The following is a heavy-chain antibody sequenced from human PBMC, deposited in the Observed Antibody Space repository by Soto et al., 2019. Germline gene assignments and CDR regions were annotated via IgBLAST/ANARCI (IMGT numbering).Heavy chain of an antibody. CDR2: ISWNSGSI. Sequence: EVQLVESGGGLVQPGRSLRLSCAASGFTFDDYAMHWVRQAPGKGLEWVSGISWNSGSIGYADSVKGRFTISRDNAKNSLYLQMNSLRAEDTALYYCAKDMVAAAGTEAFDIWGQGTMVTVSS. V-gene: IGHV3-9*01. D-gene: IGHD6-13*01. CDR3: AKDMVAAAGTEAFDI. J-gene: IGHJ3*02. CDR1: GFTFDDYA.